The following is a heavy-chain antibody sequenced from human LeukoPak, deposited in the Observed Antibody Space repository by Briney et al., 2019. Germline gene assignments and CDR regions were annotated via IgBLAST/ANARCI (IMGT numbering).Heavy chain of an antibody. Sequence: ASVKVSFKASGGTFSSYAISWVRQAPGQGLEWMGGIIPIFGTANYAQKFQGRVTITADKSTSTAYMELSSLRSEDTAVYYCARAGWIQLWSQPHYFDYWGQGTLVTVSS. CDR2: IIPIFGTA. CDR1: GGTFSSYA. V-gene: IGHV1-69*06. CDR3: ARAGWIQLWSQPHYFDY. D-gene: IGHD5-18*01. J-gene: IGHJ4*02.